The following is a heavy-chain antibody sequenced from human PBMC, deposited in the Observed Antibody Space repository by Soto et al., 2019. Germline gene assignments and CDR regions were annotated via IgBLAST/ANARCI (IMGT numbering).Heavy chain of an antibody. V-gene: IGHV1-8*01. J-gene: IGHJ5*02. CDR1: GYTFTSYD. D-gene: IGHD2-2*01. CDR3: ARGQYCSRTSCPNWFDP. Sequence: ASVKVSCKASGYTFTSYDINWVRQATGQGLEWMGWMNPNSGNTGYAQKFQGRVTMTRNTSISTAYMELSSLRSEDTAVYYCARGQYCSRTSCPNWFDPWGQGTLVTVSS. CDR2: MNPNSGNT.